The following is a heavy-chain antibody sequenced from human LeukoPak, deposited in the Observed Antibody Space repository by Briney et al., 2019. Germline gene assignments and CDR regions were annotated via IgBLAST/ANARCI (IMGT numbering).Heavy chain of an antibody. CDR3: AKGSPAILYYCMYA. CDR2: LIGTGAGT. CDR1: GFSFSNYV. J-gene: IGHJ6*03. D-gene: IGHD2-21*01. Sequence: PGGSLRLSCAASGFSFSNYVMTLIGTGAGTYYADSVKSRFTISRDNSKNTLYLQMNSLRAEDTAMYYCAKGSPAILYYCMYAWGKGTADSVFS. V-gene: IGHV3-23*01.